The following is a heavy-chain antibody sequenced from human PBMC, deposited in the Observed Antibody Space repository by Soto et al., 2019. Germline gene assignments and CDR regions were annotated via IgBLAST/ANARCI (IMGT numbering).Heavy chain of an antibody. CDR3: ARAGCDGGRCYTLVGLRYGMDV. J-gene: IGHJ6*02. Sequence: QVQLVESGGGVVQPGRSLRLSCAASGFTFSSYVMHWVRQAPGKGLEWVAVISYDGNNKYYADSVKGRFTISRDNSKKQLYLQMNSLRAEDTAVYYCARAGCDGGRCYTLVGLRYGMDVWGQGTTVTVSS. CDR1: GFTFSSYV. CDR2: ISYDGNNK. V-gene: IGHV3-30-3*01. D-gene: IGHD2-15*01.